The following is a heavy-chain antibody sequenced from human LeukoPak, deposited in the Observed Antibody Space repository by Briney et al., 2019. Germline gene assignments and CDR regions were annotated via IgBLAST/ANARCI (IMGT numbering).Heavy chain of an antibody. J-gene: IGHJ5*02. CDR3: ARRGKSYGDNWLSP. D-gene: IGHD1-26*01. Sequence: SETLSLTCIVPGGSISGHYWSWLRQPPGKGLEWIGHIYYSGSTNYNPSLKSRVTMSVDTSKNQFSLTVTSVTAADTAVYYCARRGKSYGDNWLSPWGQGRLVTVSS. CDR2: IYYSGST. CDR1: GGSISGHY. V-gene: IGHV4-59*08.